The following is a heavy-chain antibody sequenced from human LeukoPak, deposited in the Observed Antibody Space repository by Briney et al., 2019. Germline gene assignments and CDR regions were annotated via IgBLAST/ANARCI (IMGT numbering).Heavy chain of an antibody. D-gene: IGHD6-19*01. J-gene: IGHJ4*02. CDR3: AKEQWLGMMNYFDY. CDR2: SGGSGSGYST. Sequence: QSGGSLRLSCAASGFSFSIYAMSWVRQAPGKGLEWVSSSGGSGSGYSTFYADSVKGRFTISRDTSKNTLYLQMNSLRAEDTAVYYCAKEQWLGMMNYFDYWGQGTLVTVSS. V-gene: IGHV3-23*01. CDR1: GFSFSIYA.